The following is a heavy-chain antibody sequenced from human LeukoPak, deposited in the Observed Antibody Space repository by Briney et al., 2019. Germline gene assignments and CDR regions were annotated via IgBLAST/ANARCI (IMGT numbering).Heavy chain of an antibody. CDR3: ARAFLSQNYYYFYMDV. CDR2: INLNSGGT. J-gene: IGHJ6*03. CDR1: GYTFTSYG. Sequence: ASVKVSCKASGYTFTSYGISWGRQAPGQGLEWMGWINLNSGGTNYAQKFQGRVTLTRDTSITTAYMELSRLTSDDTAVYYCARAFLSQNYYYFYMDVWGKGTTVSVSS. D-gene: IGHD2/OR15-2a*01. V-gene: IGHV1-2*02.